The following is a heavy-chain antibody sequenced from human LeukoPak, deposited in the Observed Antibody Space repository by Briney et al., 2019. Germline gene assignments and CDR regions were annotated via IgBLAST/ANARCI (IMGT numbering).Heavy chain of an antibody. V-gene: IGHV4-39*01. Sequence: SETLSLTCTVSGSSFTSNNYYWGWIRQPPGKGLEWIGSIYYSGSTYYNPSLKSRVTISIDTSKNQFSLKLSSVTAADTAVYYCAFNPMTTVTSYYFDYWGQGALITVSS. CDR3: AFNPMTTVTSYYFDY. J-gene: IGHJ4*02. CDR2: IYYSGST. CDR1: GSSFTSNNYY. D-gene: IGHD4-17*01.